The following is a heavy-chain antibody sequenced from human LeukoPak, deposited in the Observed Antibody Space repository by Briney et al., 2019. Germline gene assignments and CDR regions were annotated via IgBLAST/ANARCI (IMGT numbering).Heavy chain of an antibody. D-gene: IGHD3-16*01. J-gene: IGHJ3*02. V-gene: IGHV4-34*01. CDR1: GGSFSGYY. CDR2: INHSGST. CDR3: ARGLLGAFDI. Sequence: SETLSLTCAVYGGSFSGYYWSWIRQPPGKGLEWIGEINHSGSTNYNPSLKSRVTISVDASKNQFSLKLSSVTAADTAVYYCARGLLGAFDIWGQGTMVTVSS.